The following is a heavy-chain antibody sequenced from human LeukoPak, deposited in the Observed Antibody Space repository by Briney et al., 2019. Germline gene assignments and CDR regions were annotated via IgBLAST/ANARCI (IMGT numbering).Heavy chain of an antibody. CDR3: ARDLAYSSGPNY. V-gene: IGHV3-48*03. D-gene: IGHD6-19*01. CDR1: GFTFSSYE. CDR2: ISSSGSTI. J-gene: IGHJ4*02. Sequence: GGSLRLSCAASGFTFSSYEMNWVRQAPGKGLGWVSYISSSGSTIYYADSVKGRFTISRDNAKNSLYLQMNSLRAEDTAVCYCARDLAYSSGPNYWGQGTRVTVSS.